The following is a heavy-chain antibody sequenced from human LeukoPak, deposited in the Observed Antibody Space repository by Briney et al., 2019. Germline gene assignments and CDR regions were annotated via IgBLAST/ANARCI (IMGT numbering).Heavy chain of an antibody. CDR3: ARLGRYYYDSSGYSSHSDY. V-gene: IGHV1-24*01. CDR2: FDPEDGVT. D-gene: IGHD3-22*01. Sequence: ASVKVSCKVSGYTLTELSMHWVRQAPGKGLEWMGGFDPEDGVTIYAQKFQGRVTMTEDTSTDTAYMELSSLRSEDTAVYYCARLGRYYYDSSGYSSHSDYWGQGTLVTVSS. CDR1: GYTLTELS. J-gene: IGHJ4*02.